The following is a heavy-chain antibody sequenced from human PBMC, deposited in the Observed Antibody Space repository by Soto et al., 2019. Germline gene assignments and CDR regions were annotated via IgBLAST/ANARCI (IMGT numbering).Heavy chain of an antibody. CDR3: ARDHDLGPYYGMDV. D-gene: IGHD3-16*01. V-gene: IGHV3-66*01. CDR2: IYSGGST. CDR1: GFTVSSNY. Sequence: EVQLVESGGGLVQPGGSLRLSCAASGFTVSSNYLSWVRQAPGKGLEWVSLIYSGGSTYYADSVKGRFTISRDNSKNTLYLQMNSLRAEDTAVYYCARDHDLGPYYGMDVWGQGTTVTVSS. J-gene: IGHJ6*02.